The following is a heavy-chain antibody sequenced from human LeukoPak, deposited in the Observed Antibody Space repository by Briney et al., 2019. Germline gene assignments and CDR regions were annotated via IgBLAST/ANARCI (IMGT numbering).Heavy chain of an antibody. CDR1: GGTFSSYA. CDR3: ACEPKDGYNSDFDY. Sequence: GSSVKVSCKASGGTFSSYAISWVRQAPGQGLEWMGGIIPIFGTANYAQKFQGRVTITADESTSTAYMELSSLRSEDTAVYYCACEPKDGYNSDFDYWGQGTLVTVSS. J-gene: IGHJ4*02. CDR2: IIPIFGTA. D-gene: IGHD5-24*01. V-gene: IGHV1-69*01.